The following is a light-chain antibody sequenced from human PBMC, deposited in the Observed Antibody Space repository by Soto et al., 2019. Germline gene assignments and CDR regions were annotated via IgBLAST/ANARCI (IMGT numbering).Light chain of an antibody. V-gene: IGLV2-14*01. J-gene: IGLJ3*02. Sequence: QSVLTQPASVSGSPGQSITISCSGTTNDIGGYNYVSWYQHHPGKVPKVIIYEVRNRPSGVSNRFSGSKSGNTASLTISGLRAEDEADYYCCSYTISATLVLGGGTKLTVL. CDR2: EVR. CDR1: TNDIGGYNY. CDR3: CSYTISATLV.